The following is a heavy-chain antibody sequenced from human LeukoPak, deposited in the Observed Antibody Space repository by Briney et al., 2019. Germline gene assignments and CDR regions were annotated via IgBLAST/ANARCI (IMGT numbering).Heavy chain of an antibody. CDR3: ASSYSSSWYDY. J-gene: IGHJ4*02. D-gene: IGHD6-13*01. V-gene: IGHV3-64*01. CDR2: ISSNGGST. CDR1: GFTFSSYA. Sequence: GGSLRLSCAASGFTFSSYAMHWVRQAPGKGLEYVSAISSNGGSTYYANSVKGRFTISRGNSKNTLYLQMGSLRAEDMAVYYCASSYSSSWYDYWGQGTLVTVSS.